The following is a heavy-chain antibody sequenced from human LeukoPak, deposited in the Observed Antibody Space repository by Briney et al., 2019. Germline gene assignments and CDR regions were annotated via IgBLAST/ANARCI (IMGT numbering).Heavy chain of an antibody. V-gene: IGHV3-66*01. CDR2: IHSGGST. Sequence: GGSLRLSCAASGFTVSSNYMSWVRPAAGKGLEWDSVIHSGGSTYYADSVKGRFTISRDNSKNTLYLQMNSLRAEDTAVYYCARFHDYGDYKGAFDIWGQGTMVTVSS. CDR1: GFTVSSNY. J-gene: IGHJ3*02. CDR3: ARFHDYGDYKGAFDI. D-gene: IGHD4-17*01.